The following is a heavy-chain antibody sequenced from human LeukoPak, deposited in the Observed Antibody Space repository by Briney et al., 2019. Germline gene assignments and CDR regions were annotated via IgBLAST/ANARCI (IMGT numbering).Heavy chain of an antibody. D-gene: IGHD3-3*01. CDR3: ARDGYDFWSGYYTGDPQFDY. J-gene: IGHJ4*02. CDR1: GYTFTGYY. Sequence: ASVKVSCKASGYTFTGYYMHWVRQAPGQGLEWIGWINPNSGGTNYAQKFQGRATMTRDTSISTAYMELSRLRSDDTAVYYCARDGYDFWSGYYTGDPQFDYWGQGTLVTVSS. V-gene: IGHV1-2*02. CDR2: INPNSGGT.